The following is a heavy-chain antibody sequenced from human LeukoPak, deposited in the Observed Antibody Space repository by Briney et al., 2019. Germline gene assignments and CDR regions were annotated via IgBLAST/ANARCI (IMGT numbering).Heavy chain of an antibody. CDR1: GGTFSSYA. V-gene: IGHV1-69*05. CDR2: IIPIFGTA. Sequence: GASVKVSCKASGGTFSSYAISWVRQAPGQGLEWMGGIIPIFGTANYAQKFQGRVTITTDESTSTAYMELSSLRSEDTAVYYCARDKGAAYYYDSSGYFDYWGQGTLVTVSS. J-gene: IGHJ4*02. D-gene: IGHD3-22*01. CDR3: ARDKGAAYYYDSSGYFDY.